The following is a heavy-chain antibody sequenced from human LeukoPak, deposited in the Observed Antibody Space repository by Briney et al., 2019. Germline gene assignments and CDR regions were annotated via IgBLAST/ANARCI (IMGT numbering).Heavy chain of an antibody. CDR1: GFTFSTYS. D-gene: IGHD3-9*01. V-gene: IGHV3-21*01. CDR2: IGISSYI. J-gene: IGHJ4*02. Sequence: GGSLRLSCAASGFTFSTYSMNWVRQAPGKGLEWVSSIGISSYIYYADSVKGRFTISRDNSKSTLYLQMNSLRAEDTAVYSCAKDSRYFDYTHYFDYWGQGTLVTVSS. CDR3: AKDSRYFDYTHYFDY.